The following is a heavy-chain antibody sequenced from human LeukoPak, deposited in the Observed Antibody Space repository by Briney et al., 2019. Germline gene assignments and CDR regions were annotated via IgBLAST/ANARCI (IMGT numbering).Heavy chain of an antibody. Sequence: ASVKVSCKVSGYTLTELSMHWVRQAPGKGREWMGGIDPEDGETIYAQKFQGRVTMTEDTSTDTAYMELSSLRSEDTAVYYCAAVHCSSTSCHNWFDPWGQGTLVTVSS. CDR3: AAVHCSSTSCHNWFDP. J-gene: IGHJ5*02. V-gene: IGHV1-24*01. CDR1: GYTLTELS. D-gene: IGHD2-2*01. CDR2: IDPEDGET.